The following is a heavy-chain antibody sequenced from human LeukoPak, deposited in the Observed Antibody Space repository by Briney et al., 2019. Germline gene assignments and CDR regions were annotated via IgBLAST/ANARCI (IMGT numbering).Heavy chain of an antibody. CDR3: ARLPTSLCSGGSCYYYYMDV. D-gene: IGHD2-15*01. Sequence: SETLSLTCTVSGYSISSGYYWGWIRQPPGKGLKWIGSIYHSGSTYYNPSLKSRVTISVDTSKNQFSLKLSSVTAADTAVYYCARLPTSLCSGGSCYYYYMDVWGKGTTVTVSS. J-gene: IGHJ6*03. CDR2: IYHSGST. CDR1: GYSISSGYY. V-gene: IGHV4-38-2*02.